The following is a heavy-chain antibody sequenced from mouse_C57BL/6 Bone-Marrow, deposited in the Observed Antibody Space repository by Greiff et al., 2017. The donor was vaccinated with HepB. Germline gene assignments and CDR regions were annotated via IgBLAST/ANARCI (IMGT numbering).Heavy chain of an antibody. CDR2: ISDGGSYT. CDR1: GFTFSSYA. Sequence: EVKVVESGGGLVKPGGSLKLSCAASGFTFSSYAMSWVRQTPEKRLEWVATISDGGSYTYYPDNVKGRFTISRDNAKNNLYLQMSHLKSEDTAVYYCARDRAYYSNHFDYWGQGTTLTVSS. V-gene: IGHV5-4*01. CDR3: ARDRAYYSNHFDY. J-gene: IGHJ2*01. D-gene: IGHD2-5*01.